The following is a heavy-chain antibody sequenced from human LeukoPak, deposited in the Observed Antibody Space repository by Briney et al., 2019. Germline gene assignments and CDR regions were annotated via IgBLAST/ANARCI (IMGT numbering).Heavy chain of an antibody. Sequence: ASVKVSCKASGYTFTSYGIGWVRQAPGQGLEWMGWISAYNGNTNYAQKPQGRVTMTTDTSTSTAYMELRSLRSDDTAVYYCARAPVDDFWSGYPYYYYYYMDVWGKGTTVTVSS. CDR2: ISAYNGNT. CDR3: ARAPVDDFWSGYPYYYYYYMDV. D-gene: IGHD3-3*01. V-gene: IGHV1-18*01. J-gene: IGHJ6*03. CDR1: GYTFTSYG.